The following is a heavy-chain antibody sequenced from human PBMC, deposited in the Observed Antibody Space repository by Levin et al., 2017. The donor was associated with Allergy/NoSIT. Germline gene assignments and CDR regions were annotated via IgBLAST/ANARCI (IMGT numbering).Heavy chain of an antibody. CDR1: GGSFSGYY. Sequence: PGGSLRLSCAVYGGSFSGYYWSWIRQPPGKGLEWIGEINHSGSTNYNPSLKSRVTISVDTSKNQFSLKLSSVTAADTAVYYCARGPWYSSSWYAYWGQGTLVTVSS. CDR2: INHSGST. V-gene: IGHV4-34*01. D-gene: IGHD6-13*01. CDR3: ARGPWYSSSWYAY. J-gene: IGHJ4*02.